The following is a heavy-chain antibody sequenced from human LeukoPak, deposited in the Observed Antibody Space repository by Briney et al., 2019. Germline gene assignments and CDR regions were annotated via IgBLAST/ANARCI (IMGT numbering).Heavy chain of an antibody. V-gene: IGHV6-1*01. J-gene: IGHJ4*02. D-gene: IGHD2-15*01. Sequence: SQTLSLTCATSGDSVSSNSAAWNWIRQSPSRGLEWLGRTYYRSKWYNDYAVSVKSRVTINPDTSKNQFSLQLNSVTPEDTAVYYCARDGSGFGAATSLYFDYWGQGALVTVSS. CDR2: TYYRSKWYN. CDR3: ARDGSGFGAATSLYFDY. CDR1: GDSVSSNSAA.